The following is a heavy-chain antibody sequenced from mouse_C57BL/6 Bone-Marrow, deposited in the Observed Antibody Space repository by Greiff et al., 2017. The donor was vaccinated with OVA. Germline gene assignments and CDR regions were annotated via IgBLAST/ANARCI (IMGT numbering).Heavy chain of an antibody. D-gene: IGHD1-1*01. V-gene: IGHV1-80*01. CDR3: ARWDYYGSSYLYYFDY. Sequence: VQLVESGAELVKPGASVKISCKASGYAFSSYWMNWVKQRPGKGLEWIGQIYPGDGDTNYNGKFKGKATLTADKSSSTAYMQLSSLTSEDSAVYFCARWDYYGSSYLYYFDYWGQGTTLTVSS. J-gene: IGHJ2*01. CDR2: IYPGDGDT. CDR1: GYAFSSYW.